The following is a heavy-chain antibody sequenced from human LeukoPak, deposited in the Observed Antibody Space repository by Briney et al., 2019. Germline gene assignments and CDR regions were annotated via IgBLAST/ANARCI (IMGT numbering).Heavy chain of an antibody. Sequence: GASLKVSCKASGYTFTAYGISWVRQAPGQRLEWMGWISANNGNTNYAQKVQGRVTMTRDTSTSTAYMELRSLRYDDTAVYYCSRDDGPFGGVRFDHWGQGTLVTVSS. V-gene: IGHV1-18*01. CDR3: SRDDGPFGGVRFDH. CDR2: ISANNGNT. CDR1: GYTFTAYG. J-gene: IGHJ4*02. D-gene: IGHD3-16*01.